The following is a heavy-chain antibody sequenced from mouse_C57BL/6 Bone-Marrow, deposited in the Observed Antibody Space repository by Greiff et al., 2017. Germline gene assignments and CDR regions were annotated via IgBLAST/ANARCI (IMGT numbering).Heavy chain of an antibody. Sequence: EVQLVESGGGLVQPGGSLKLSCAASGFTFRDYYMYWVRPTPEKRLEWVASFSNGGGSTYYPDTVKGRFTSSRDNAKNTLYLQMSRLKSEDTAMDYCARRSNYEDYYARDYWGQGTSVTVSS. D-gene: IGHD2-5*01. CDR1: GFTFRDYY. CDR2: FSNGGGST. CDR3: ARRSNYEDYYARDY. V-gene: IGHV5-12*01. J-gene: IGHJ4*01.